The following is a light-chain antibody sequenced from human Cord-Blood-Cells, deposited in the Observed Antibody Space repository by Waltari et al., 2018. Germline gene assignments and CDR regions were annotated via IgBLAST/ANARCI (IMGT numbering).Light chain of an antibody. Sequence: QSALTQPPSASGSPGQSVTISCTGTSSAVGGYNYVSWYQKHPGKAPKLMIYEVSKRHSGVPDRFSGSKSGNTASLTVSGLQAEDEADYYCSSYAGSNNLVFGGGTKLTVL. CDR2: EVS. J-gene: IGLJ2*01. CDR3: SSYAGSNNLV. V-gene: IGLV2-8*01. CDR1: SSAVGGYNY.